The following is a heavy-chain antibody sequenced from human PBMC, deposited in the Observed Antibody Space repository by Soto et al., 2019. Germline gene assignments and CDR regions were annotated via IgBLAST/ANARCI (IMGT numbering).Heavy chain of an antibody. D-gene: IGHD1-26*01. V-gene: IGHV4-4*07. CDR1: GCSISSYY. Sequence: SETLSVTCPVSGCSISSYYWSWIRQPAGKGLEWIGRIYTSGSTNYNPSLKSRVTMSVDTSKNQFSLKLSSVTAADTAVYYCARAARLRVGATGFDYWGQGTLVTVSS. CDR2: IYTSGST. CDR3: ARAARLRVGATGFDY. J-gene: IGHJ4*02.